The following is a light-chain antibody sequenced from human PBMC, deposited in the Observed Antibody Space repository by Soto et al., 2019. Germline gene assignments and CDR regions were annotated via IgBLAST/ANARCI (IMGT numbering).Light chain of an antibody. J-gene: IGKJ1*01. CDR3: QQFNSYPRT. V-gene: IGKV1-13*02. CDR1: QGISSA. Sequence: AIQLTQSPSSLSASVGDRVTITCRTSQGISSALAWYQQKPGKAPQLLIYDASSLESGVPSRFSGSGSGTDFTLTISSLQPEDFATYYCQQFNSYPRTFGQGTKVEIK. CDR2: DAS.